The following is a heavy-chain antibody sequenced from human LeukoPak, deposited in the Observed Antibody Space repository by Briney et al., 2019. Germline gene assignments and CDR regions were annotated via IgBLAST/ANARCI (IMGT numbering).Heavy chain of an antibody. V-gene: IGHV3-74*01. D-gene: IGHD2-2*02. J-gene: IGHJ5*02. CDR3: ARARSQKRYCSSTSCYTGRWFDP. CDR2: ISGDGSDT. CDR1: GFTFSGYW. Sequence: PGGSLRLSCAASGFTFSGYWMHWVRQGPGSGPVWVSCISGDGSDTLYAGSVKGRFTISRDNARNTVYLQMNSLRAEDTAVYYCARARSQKRYCSSTSCYTGRWFDPRGQGTLVTVSS.